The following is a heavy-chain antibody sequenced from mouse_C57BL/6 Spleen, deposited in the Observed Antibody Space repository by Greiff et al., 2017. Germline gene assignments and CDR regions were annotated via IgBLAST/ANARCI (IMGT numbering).Heavy chain of an antibody. CDR2: ISGGGGNT. J-gene: IGHJ2*01. V-gene: IGHV5-9*01. D-gene: IGHD1-1*01. Sequence: EVKLVESGGGLVKPGGSLKLSCAASGFTFSSYTMSWVRQTPEKRLEWVATISGGGGNTYYPDSVKGRFTISRDNAKNTLYLQMSSLRSEDTALYYCARSTVVHFDDWGQGTTLTVSS. CDR1: GFTFSSYT. CDR3: ARSTVVHFDD.